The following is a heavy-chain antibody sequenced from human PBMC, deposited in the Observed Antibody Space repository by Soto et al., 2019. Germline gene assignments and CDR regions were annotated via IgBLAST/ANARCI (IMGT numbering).Heavy chain of an antibody. CDR1: GFIFSGYW. CDR2: IKGDGSGI. J-gene: IGHJ4*02. Sequence: EVHLLESGGGLVPPGGSRRLSCAASGFIFSGYWMHWVRQAPGKGLVWVSRIKGDGSGISYADSVKGRFTIYRDNVEKALYLQMHSLRAEDTAVYECARAIGSGGRFLLLDLWGQGTLVTVSS. V-gene: IGHV3-74*01. CDR3: ARAIGSGGRFLLLDL. D-gene: IGHD2-15*01.